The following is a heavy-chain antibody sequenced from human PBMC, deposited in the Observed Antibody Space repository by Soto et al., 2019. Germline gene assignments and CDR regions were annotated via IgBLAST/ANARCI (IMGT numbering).Heavy chain of an antibody. J-gene: IGHJ4*02. CDR2: INPNSGDT. V-gene: IGHV1-2*04. D-gene: IGHD1-20*01. Sequence: ASVKVSCKASGYTFTGYYMHWVRQAPGQGLEWMGGINPNSGDTNYAPKFQGWATMTRDTSISTAYMELSRLKSDDTAVYYCARKITGTTGVFDCWGQGTLVTV. CDR1: GYTFTGYY. CDR3: ARKITGTTGVFDC.